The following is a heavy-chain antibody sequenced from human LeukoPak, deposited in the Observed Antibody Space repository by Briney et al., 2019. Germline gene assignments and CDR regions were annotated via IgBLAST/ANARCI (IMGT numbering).Heavy chain of an antibody. J-gene: IGHJ4*02. Sequence: GGSLRLSCAASGFIVSSYYMSWVRQAPGKGLESVSVIYTGGTTYYADSVKARFTISRDNSKDTLYLQMNSLRAEDTAVYYCARDLETVRGVIPYWGQGTLVTVSS. CDR3: ARDLETVRGVIPY. V-gene: IGHV3-66*01. D-gene: IGHD3-10*01. CDR2: IYTGGTT. CDR1: GFIVSSYY.